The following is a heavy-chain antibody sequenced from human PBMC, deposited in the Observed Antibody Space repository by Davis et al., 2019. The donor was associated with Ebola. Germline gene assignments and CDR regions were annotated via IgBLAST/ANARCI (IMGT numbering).Heavy chain of an antibody. J-gene: IGHJ4*02. Sequence: RGSLTLSCAASALSLSNAWMSCIRQAPGKGLEWVSYISSSGSTIYYADSVKGRFTISRDTAKYSLSLQMNSLRAEDTAIYYCARPMRDSGIRLLGYWGQGTLVTVSS. D-gene: IGHD2/OR15-2a*01. CDR3: ARPMRDSGIRLLGY. V-gene: IGHV3-11*01. CDR2: ISSSGSTI. CDR1: ALSLSNAW.